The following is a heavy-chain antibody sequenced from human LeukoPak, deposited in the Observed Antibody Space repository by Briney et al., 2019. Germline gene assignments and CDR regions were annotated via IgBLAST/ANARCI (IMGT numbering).Heavy chain of an antibody. V-gene: IGHV4-34*01. CDR3: ARGNYDILTGEAYFDY. Sequence: SETLSLTCAVYGGSFSGYFWSWIRQPPGKGLEWIGYISNHGSANYNPSLNSPVTISVGTSQNQFFLELSSVTPEDTAVYYCARGNYDILTGEAYFDYWGQGTLVTVSS. J-gene: IGHJ4*02. CDR1: GGSFSGYF. CDR2: ISNHGSA. D-gene: IGHD3-9*01.